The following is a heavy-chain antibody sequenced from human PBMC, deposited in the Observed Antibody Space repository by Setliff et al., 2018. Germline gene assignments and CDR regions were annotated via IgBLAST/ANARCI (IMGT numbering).Heavy chain of an antibody. V-gene: IGHV1-3*01. CDR2: INAGNGNT. Sequence: GASVKVSCKASGYTLTSYAMHWVRQAPGQRLEWMGWINAGNGNTKYSQKFQGRVTITRDTSASTAYMELSSLRSEDTAVYYCARLAEQWLVRDAFDTWGQGTMVTVSS. CDR3: ARLAEQWLVRDAFDT. CDR1: GYTLTSYA. J-gene: IGHJ3*02. D-gene: IGHD6-19*01.